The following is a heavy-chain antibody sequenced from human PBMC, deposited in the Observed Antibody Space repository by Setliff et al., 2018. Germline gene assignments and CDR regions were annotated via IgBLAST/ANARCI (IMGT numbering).Heavy chain of an antibody. Sequence: ASVKVSCKASGYTFTSYGISWVRQAPGQRLEWMGWINAGNGNTKYSQKFQGRVTITRDTSASTAYMELSSLRSEDTAVYYCARGPPRIQLSTRDYGVNYWGQGTLVTVSS. J-gene: IGHJ4*02. V-gene: IGHV1-3*01. CDR1: GYTFTSYG. CDR3: ARGPPRIQLSTRDYGVNY. D-gene: IGHD4-17*01. CDR2: INAGNGNT.